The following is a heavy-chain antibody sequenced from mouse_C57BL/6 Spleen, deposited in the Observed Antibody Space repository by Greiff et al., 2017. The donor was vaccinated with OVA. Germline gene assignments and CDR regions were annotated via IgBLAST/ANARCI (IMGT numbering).Heavy chain of an antibody. J-gene: IGHJ3*01. CDR1: GFSLTSYG. CDR2: IWSDGST. V-gene: IGHV2-6*03. D-gene: IGHD1-1*01. Sequence: VKLVESGPGLVAPSQSLSITCTVSGFSLTSYGVHWVRQPPGKGLEWLVVIWSDGSTTYNSALKSRLSISKDNSKSQVFLKMNSLQTDDTAMYYCAREATVVATRTWFAYWGQGTLVTVSA. CDR3: AREATVVATRTWFAY.